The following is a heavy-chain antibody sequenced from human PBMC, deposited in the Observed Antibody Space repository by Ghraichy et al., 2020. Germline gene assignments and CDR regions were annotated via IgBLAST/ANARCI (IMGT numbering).Heavy chain of an antibody. CDR1: GGSVSSSSYY. V-gene: IGHV4-39*01. J-gene: IGHJ4*02. CDR3: ARGLQWLVLVDY. D-gene: IGHD6-19*01. Sequence: SETLSLTCSVSGGSVSSSSYYWGWIRQPPGKGLEWIGSIYYSGSTYYNPSLESRVTISVETSKHQFSLKLSSVTAADTAVYYCARGLQWLVLVDYWGQGTLVTVSS. CDR2: IYYSGST.